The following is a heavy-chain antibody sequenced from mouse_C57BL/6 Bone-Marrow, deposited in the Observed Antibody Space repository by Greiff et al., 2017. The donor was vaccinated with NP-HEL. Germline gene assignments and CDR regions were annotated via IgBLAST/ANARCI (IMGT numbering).Heavy chain of an antibody. Sequence: EVKLVESGPGLAKPSQTLSLTCSVPGYSITSDYWNWLRKFPGNKLEYMGYISYSGSTYYNPSLKSRISITRDTSKNQYYLPLNSVTTEDTATYYCARSFSTTVVARYFDVWGTGTTVTVSS. CDR3: ARSFSTTVVARYFDV. V-gene: IGHV3-8*01. D-gene: IGHD1-1*01. CDR2: ISYSGST. CDR1: GYSITSDY. J-gene: IGHJ1*03.